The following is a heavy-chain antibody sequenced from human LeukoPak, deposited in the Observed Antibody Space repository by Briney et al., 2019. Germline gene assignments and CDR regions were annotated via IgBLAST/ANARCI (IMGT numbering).Heavy chain of an antibody. CDR2: IYSGGST. CDR1: GFTVSSNY. V-gene: IGHV3-53*01. D-gene: IGHD3-10*01. CDR3: ARDRSSMVRGVLAYYFDY. J-gene: IGHJ4*02. Sequence: GGSLRLSCAASGFTVSSNYMSWVRQAPGKGLEWVSVIYSGGSTYYADSVKGRFTISRDNSKNTLYLQMNSLRAEDTAVYYCARDRSSMVRGVLAYYFDYWGQGTQVTVSS.